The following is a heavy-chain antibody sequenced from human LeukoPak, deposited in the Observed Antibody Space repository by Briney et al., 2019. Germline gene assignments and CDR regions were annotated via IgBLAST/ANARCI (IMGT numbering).Heavy chain of an antibody. Sequence: GGSLRLSCAASGFTFRGYWMSWVRQTPGKGLEWVANIKHDGSDKYYVDSVKGRFTISRDNAKNSLYLQMNSLRAEDTAVYYCAGGRYWGQGTLVTVSS. J-gene: IGHJ4*02. V-gene: IGHV3-7*01. CDR2: IKHDGSDK. CDR3: AGGRY. CDR1: GFTFRGYW.